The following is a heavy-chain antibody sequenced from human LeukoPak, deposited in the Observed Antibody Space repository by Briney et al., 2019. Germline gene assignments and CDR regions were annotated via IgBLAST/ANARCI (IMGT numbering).Heavy chain of an antibody. CDR3: ARLRRSHADF. CDR2: IYYSVNT. J-gene: IGHJ4*02. V-gene: IGHV4-38-2*01. D-gene: IGHD6-13*01. CDR1: GYSISSGYY. Sequence: PSETLSLTCAVSGYSISSGYYWGWIRQPPGKGLEWIGTIYYSVNTYYNPSLKSRLTISIDTSKNQFSLKLSSLTATDTAVYYCARLRRSHADFWGQGTLVTVSS.